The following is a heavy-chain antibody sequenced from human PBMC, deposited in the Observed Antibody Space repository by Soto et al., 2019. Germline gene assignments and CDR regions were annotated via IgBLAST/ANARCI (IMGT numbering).Heavy chain of an antibody. J-gene: IGHJ4*02. CDR1: GYTFTSYY. V-gene: IGHV1-46*01. Sequence: VTSGKVSCKASGYTFTSYYMHWVRQAPGQGLEWMGIINPSGGSTSYAQKFQGRVTMTRDTSTSTVYMELSSLRSEDTAVYYCARVRRSSGYYYGYWGQGTTVTVSA. CDR3: ARVRRSSGYYYGY. D-gene: IGHD3-22*01. CDR2: INPSGGST.